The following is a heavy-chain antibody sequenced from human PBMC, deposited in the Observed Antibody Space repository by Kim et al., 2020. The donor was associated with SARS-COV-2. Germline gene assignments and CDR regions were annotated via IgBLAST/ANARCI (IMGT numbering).Heavy chain of an antibody. CDR3: TTDSGPAAIKDYYYYSGMDV. V-gene: IGHV3-15*01. J-gene: IGHJ6*02. D-gene: IGHD2-2*02. CDR2: IKSKTDGGTT. Sequence: GGSLRLSCAASGFTFSNAWMSWVRQAPGKGLEWVGRIKSKTDGGTTDYAAPVKGRFTISRDDSKNTLYLQMNSLKTEDTAVYYCTTDSGPAAIKDYYYYSGMDVWGQGTTGTVSS. CDR1: GFTFSNAW.